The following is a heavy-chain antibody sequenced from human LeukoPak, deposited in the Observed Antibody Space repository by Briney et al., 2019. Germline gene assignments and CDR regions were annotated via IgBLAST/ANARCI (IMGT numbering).Heavy chain of an antibody. CDR1: GFTFSSYE. CDR3: ARDGHDYVDYFFDY. Sequence: PGGSLRLSCAASGFTFSSYEMNWVRQAPGKGLEWVSYISSSGYTIYYADSVKGRFTISRDNTKNSLYLQMNSLSAEDTAVYYCARDGHDYVDYFFDYWGQGTLVTVSS. J-gene: IGHJ4*02. CDR2: ISSSGYTI. D-gene: IGHD4-17*01. V-gene: IGHV3-48*03.